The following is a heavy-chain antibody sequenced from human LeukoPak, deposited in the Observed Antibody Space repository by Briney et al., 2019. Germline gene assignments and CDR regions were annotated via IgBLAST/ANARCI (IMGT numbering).Heavy chain of an antibody. CDR2: ISAYNGNT. Sequence: ASVKVSCKASGYTFTSYGISWVRQAPGQGLEWMGWISAYNGNTNYAQKLQGRVTMTTGTSTSTAYMELRSLRSDDTAVYYCARIYCSGGSCQTFDYWGQGTLVTVSS. CDR1: GYTFTSYG. CDR3: ARIYCSGGSCQTFDY. D-gene: IGHD2-15*01. J-gene: IGHJ4*02. V-gene: IGHV1-18*01.